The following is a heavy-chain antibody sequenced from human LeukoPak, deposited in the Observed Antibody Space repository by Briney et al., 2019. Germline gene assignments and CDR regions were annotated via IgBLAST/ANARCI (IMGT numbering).Heavy chain of an antibody. CDR1: GFTVSSNY. V-gene: IGHV3-66*02. Sequence: PGGSLRLSCAASGFTVSSNYMNWVRQAPAKGLEWVSVIYSGGNTYYADSVKGRFTISRDNSKNTLYLQMNSLRAEDTAVYYCASRLGSSWGGFDYWGQGTLVTVSS. D-gene: IGHD6-13*01. CDR3: ASRLGSSWGGFDY. J-gene: IGHJ4*02. CDR2: IYSGGNT.